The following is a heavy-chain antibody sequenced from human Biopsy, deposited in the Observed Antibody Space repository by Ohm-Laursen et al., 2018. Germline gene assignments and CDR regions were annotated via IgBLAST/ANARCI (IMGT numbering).Heavy chain of an antibody. J-gene: IGHJ4*02. Sequence: SDTLSLTCTVSGVSTSSYFWSWIRQPLGKGLEWIGYVSYSGNTKYNPSLKSRVIISADTSKNQFSLKLNSVTAADTAMYYCAAYYYDSSGYFYAFHYWGQGTLVTVSS. D-gene: IGHD3-22*01. CDR3: AAYYYDSSGYFYAFHY. V-gene: IGHV4-59*08. CDR2: VSYSGNT. CDR1: GVSTSSYF.